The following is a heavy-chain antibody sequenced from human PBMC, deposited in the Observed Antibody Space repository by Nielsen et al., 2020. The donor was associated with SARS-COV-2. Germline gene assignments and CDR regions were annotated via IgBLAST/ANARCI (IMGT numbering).Heavy chain of an antibody. CDR3: ARDRSSSWIYDAFDI. J-gene: IGHJ3*02. CDR2: INPSGGST. V-gene: IGHV1-46*01. Sequence: ASVKVSCKASGYTFTSYYMHWVRQAPGQGLEWMGIINPSGGSTSYAQKFQGRVTMTRDTSTSTVYMELSSLRSEDTAVYYCARDRSSSWIYDAFDIWGQGTMVTVSS. CDR1: GYTFTSYY. D-gene: IGHD6-13*01.